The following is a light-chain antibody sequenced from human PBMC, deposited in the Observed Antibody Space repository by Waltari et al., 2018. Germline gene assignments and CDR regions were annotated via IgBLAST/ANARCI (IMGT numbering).Light chain of an antibody. Sequence: DIVMTQSPDSLAVSLGERATINCKSSQSVLYSSKNKSYLAWYQHKPGQPPKRLIYWASTRESGVPDRFSGSGSGTDFTLTISSLQAEDVAIYYCQQYYSTPWTFGQGTKVEI. CDR2: WAS. V-gene: IGKV4-1*01. CDR1: QSVLYSSKNKSY. CDR3: QQYYSTPWT. J-gene: IGKJ1*01.